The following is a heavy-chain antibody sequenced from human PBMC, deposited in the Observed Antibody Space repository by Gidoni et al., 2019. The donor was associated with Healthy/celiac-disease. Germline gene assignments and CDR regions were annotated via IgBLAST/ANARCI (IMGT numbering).Heavy chain of an antibody. Sequence: QLQLQESGPGLVKPSETLSLNCTVSGGSISSSSYYWGWIRQPPGKGLEWIGSIYYSGSTYYNPSLKSRVTISVDTSKNQFSLKLSSVTAADTAVYYCARRLDADSSSWFYFDYWGQGTLVTVSS. J-gene: IGHJ4*02. CDR2: IYYSGST. CDR3: ARRLDADSSSWFYFDY. D-gene: IGHD6-13*01. CDR1: GGSISSSSYY. V-gene: IGHV4-39*01.